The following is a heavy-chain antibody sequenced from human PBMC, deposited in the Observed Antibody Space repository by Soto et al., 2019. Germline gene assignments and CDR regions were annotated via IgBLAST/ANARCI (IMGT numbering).Heavy chain of an antibody. V-gene: IGHV4-28*05. CDR2: IYYTGTV. D-gene: IGHD3-9*01. J-gene: IGHJ4*02. CDR3: ARTSRLKTGQLDY. CDR1: GYSIGTYNW. Sequence: QLHLQESGPGLVKPSDTLSLTCAVPGYSIGTYNWWARIRQPPGKGLEWIGYIYYTGTVYYNLSLKNRVSMSVDTARDQFSLRLSSVTAADTAVYYCARTSRLKTGQLDYWGLGALVTVSS.